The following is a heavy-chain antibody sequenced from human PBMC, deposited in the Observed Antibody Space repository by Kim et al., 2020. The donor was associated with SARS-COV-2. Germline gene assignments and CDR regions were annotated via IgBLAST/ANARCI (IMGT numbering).Heavy chain of an antibody. CDR1: GGSISSYY. CDR3: ARLNMVRGVIITKWYFDL. CDR2: IYYSGST. D-gene: IGHD3-10*01. Sequence: SETLSLTCTVSGGSISSYYWSWIRQPPGKGLEWIGYIYYSGSTNYNPSLKSRVTISVDTSKNQFSLKLSSVTAADTAVYYCARLNMVRGVIITKWYFDLWGRGTLVTVSS. J-gene: IGHJ2*01. V-gene: IGHV4-59*08.